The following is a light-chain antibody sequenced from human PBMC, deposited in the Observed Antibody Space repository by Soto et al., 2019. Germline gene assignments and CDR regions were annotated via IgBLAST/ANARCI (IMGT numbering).Light chain of an antibody. CDR3: SSYAGSSTYV. CDR2: EVN. CDR1: SSDVADYQY. Sequence: QSALTQPPSASGSPGQSVTISCTGTSSDVADYQYVSWYQQHPGKAPKLMIYEVNKRPSGIPDRFSGSKSGSTASLTVSGLQPEDEADYYCSSYAGSSTYVFGTGTKFTVL. V-gene: IGLV2-8*01. J-gene: IGLJ1*01.